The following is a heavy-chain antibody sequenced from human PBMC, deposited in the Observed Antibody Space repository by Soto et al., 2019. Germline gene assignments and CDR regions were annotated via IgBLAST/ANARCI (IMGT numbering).Heavy chain of an antibody. D-gene: IGHD2-15*01. CDR3: ARSDRYCSGGSCYFFDC. CDR1: GFTFSSYD. J-gene: IGHJ4*02. CDR2: IWDDGSNK. V-gene: IGHV3-33*01. Sequence: GGSLRLSCAASGFTFSSYDMHWVRQAPGKGLEWVAVIWDDGSNKYYADSVKGRFTISRDNSKNTLYLQMNSLIAEDTAVYYCARSDRYCSGGSCYFFDCWGQGT.